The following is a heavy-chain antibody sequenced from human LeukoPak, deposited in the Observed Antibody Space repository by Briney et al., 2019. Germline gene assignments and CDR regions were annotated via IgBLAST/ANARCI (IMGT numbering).Heavy chain of an antibody. V-gene: IGHV3-53*01. CDR1: GFTVSSNH. CDR2: IYSGGST. J-gene: IGHJ4*02. D-gene: IGHD1-26*01. CDR3: ARVGYYKFDY. Sequence: PGRSLRLSCAGSGFTVSSNHMSWVRQAPGKGLEWVSIIYSGGSTYYADSVKGRFTISRDNSENTLYLQMNSLRGEDTAVYYCARVGYYKFDYWGQGTLVTVS.